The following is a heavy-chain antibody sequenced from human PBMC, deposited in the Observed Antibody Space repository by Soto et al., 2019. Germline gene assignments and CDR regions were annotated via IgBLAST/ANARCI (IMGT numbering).Heavy chain of an antibody. CDR2: IYSGGST. V-gene: IGHV3-53*04. CDR3: ARVDAGDMVRGVSWAFDI. Sequence: GGSLRLSCAASGFTVSSNYMSWVRQAPGKGLEWVSVIYSGGSTYYADSVKGRFTISRHNSKNTLYLQMNSLRAEDTAVYYCARVDAGDMVRGVSWAFDIWGQGTMVTVSS. J-gene: IGHJ3*02. D-gene: IGHD3-10*01. CDR1: GFTVSSNY.